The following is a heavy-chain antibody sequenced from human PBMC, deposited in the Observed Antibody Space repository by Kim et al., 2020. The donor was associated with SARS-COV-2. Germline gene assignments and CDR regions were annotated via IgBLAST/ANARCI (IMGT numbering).Heavy chain of an antibody. Sequence: SVKVSCKASGGTFSSYAISWVRQAPGQGLEWMGGIIPIFGTANYAQKFQGRVTITADESTSTAYMELSSLRSEDTAVYYCARGFSITGTLFDYWGQGTLVTVSS. V-gene: IGHV1-69*13. J-gene: IGHJ4*02. CDR1: GGTFSSYA. CDR2: IIPIFGTA. CDR3: ARGFSITGTLFDY. D-gene: IGHD1-20*01.